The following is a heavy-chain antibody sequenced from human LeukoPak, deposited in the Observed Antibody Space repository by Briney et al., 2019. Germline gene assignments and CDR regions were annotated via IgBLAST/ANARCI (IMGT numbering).Heavy chain of an antibody. CDR3: ARVLVHSSGYYYFDY. V-gene: IGHV4-59*01. CDR1: GGSISSYY. Sequence: SETLSLTCTVSGGSISSYYWSWIRQPPGKGLEWIGYIYYSGSTNYNPSLKSRVTISVDTSKNQFSLKLNSVTAADTAVYYCARVLVHSSGYYYFDYWGQGTLVTVSS. CDR2: IYYSGST. J-gene: IGHJ4*02. D-gene: IGHD3-22*01.